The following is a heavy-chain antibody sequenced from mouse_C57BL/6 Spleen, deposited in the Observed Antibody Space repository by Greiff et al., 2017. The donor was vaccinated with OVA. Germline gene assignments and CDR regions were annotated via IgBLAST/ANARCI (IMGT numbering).Heavy chain of an antibody. CDR2: INPSTGGT. V-gene: IGHV1-42*01. CDR3: ARGQGLFAY. Sequence: EVQLQQSGPELVKPGASVKISCKASGYSFTGYYMNWVKQSPEKSLEWIGEINPSTGGTTYNQKFKAKATLTVDKSSSTAYMQLKSLTSEDSAVYYCARGQGLFAYWGQGTLVTVSA. CDR1: GYSFTGYY. J-gene: IGHJ3*01. D-gene: IGHD3-1*01.